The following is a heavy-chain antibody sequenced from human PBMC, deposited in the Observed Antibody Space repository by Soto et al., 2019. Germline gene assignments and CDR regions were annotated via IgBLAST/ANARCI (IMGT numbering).Heavy chain of an antibody. V-gene: IGHV4-59*01. CDR2: IYYSGST. CDR1: GGSISSYY. D-gene: IGHD6-13*01. CDR3: ARTFSFRQLDFDY. Sequence: SETLSLTCTVSGGSISSYYWSWIRQPPGKGLEWIGYIYYSGSTNYNPSLKSRVTISVDTSKNQFSLKLSSVTAADTAVYYCARTFSFRQLDFDYWGQGTLVTVSS. J-gene: IGHJ4*02.